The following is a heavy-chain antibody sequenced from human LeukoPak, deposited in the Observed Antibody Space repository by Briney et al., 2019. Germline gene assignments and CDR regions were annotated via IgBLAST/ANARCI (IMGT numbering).Heavy chain of an antibody. D-gene: IGHD2-15*01. Sequence: GGSLRLSCTASGFTFGDYAMSWFRRAPGKGLEWVGFIRSKAYGGTTEYAASVKGRFTISRDDSKSIAYLQMNSLKTEDTAVYYCTRELEEVCSGGSCYFDYWGQGTLVTVSS. CDR3: TRELEEVCSGGSCYFDY. CDR2: IRSKAYGGTT. CDR1: GFTFGDYA. V-gene: IGHV3-49*03. J-gene: IGHJ4*02.